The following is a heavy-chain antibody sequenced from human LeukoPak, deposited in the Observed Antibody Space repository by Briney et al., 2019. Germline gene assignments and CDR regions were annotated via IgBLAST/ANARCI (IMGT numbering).Heavy chain of an antibody. V-gene: IGHV3-64D*09. D-gene: IGHD6-19*01. CDR1: GXTFSDYA. Sequence: PGGSLRLSCSASGXTFSDYAMHWVRQAPGKGLEYVSAISSTGGSTYYADSVKGRFTISRDNSKNTLYLQMSSLRAEDTAVYYCAISQSGWYFYWGQGTLVTVSS. J-gene: IGHJ4*02. CDR2: ISSTGGST. CDR3: AISQSGWYFY.